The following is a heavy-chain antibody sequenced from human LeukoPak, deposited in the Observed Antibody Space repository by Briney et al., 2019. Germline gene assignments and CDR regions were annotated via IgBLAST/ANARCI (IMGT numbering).Heavy chain of an antibody. CDR1: GYTFSSYG. CDR3: AREGLTLALDF. D-gene: IGHD3-16*01. CDR2: LDTYKGDT. J-gene: IGHJ4*02. Sequence: ASVKVSCKASGYTFSSYGISWLQQAPGQGLEWVGWLDTYKGDTNYAQKFQGRVTMTTDSSTDTAYVELRSLRPDDTAVYFCAREGLTLALDFWGQGTLVTVSS. V-gene: IGHV1-18*01.